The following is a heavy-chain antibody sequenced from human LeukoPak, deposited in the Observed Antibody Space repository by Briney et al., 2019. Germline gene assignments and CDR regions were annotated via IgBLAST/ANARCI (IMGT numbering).Heavy chain of an antibody. Sequence: GGSLRLSCAASGFTFSSYSMNWVRQGPGKGLEWVSVIHGAGITYYADSVKGRFTISRDNSKNTVYLQRNSLRVEDTAVYYCARDYYSNSGTKTWGQGTLVTVSS. CDR3: ARDYYSNSGTKT. V-gene: IGHV3-53*01. J-gene: IGHJ5*02. CDR2: IHGAGIT. CDR1: GFTFSSYS. D-gene: IGHD3-10*01.